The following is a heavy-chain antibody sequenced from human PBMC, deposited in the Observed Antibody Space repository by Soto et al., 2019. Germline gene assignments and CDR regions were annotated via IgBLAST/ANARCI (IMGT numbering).Heavy chain of an antibody. Sequence: QVQLVESGGGVVQPGRSLRLSCAASGFTFSSDAMHWVRQAPGKGLEWVAVISYDGSNKYYADSVKGRFTISRDNSKNTLYLQMTSLRAEDTAVYYCARDLGHGFDYWGQGTLVTVSS. CDR2: ISYDGSNK. D-gene: IGHD7-27*01. V-gene: IGHV3-30-3*01. CDR3: ARDLGHGFDY. CDR1: GFTFSSDA. J-gene: IGHJ4*02.